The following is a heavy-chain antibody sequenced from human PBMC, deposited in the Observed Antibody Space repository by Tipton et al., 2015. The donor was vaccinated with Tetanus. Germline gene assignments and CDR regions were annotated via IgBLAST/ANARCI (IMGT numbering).Heavy chain of an antibody. V-gene: IGHV1-2*02. CDR3: ARDRGDYIYYGMDV. CDR2: INPNGGDT. CDR1: GFTFIGYY. J-gene: IGHJ6*02. Sequence: QLVQSGAEVKKPGASVKVSCKASGFTFIGYYMYWVRQAPGQGLEWMGWINPNGGDTSYAQNFQGRVTMTRDTSISTVYMELSRLRSDDTAVYYCARDRGDYIYYGMDVWGPGTTVTVSS. D-gene: IGHD3-22*01.